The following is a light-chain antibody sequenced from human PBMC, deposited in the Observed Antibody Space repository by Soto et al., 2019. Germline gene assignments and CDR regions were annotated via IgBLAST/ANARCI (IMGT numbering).Light chain of an antibody. Sequence: EIVMTQSPVTLSVSPGERVTLSCRASQSVSSNLAWYQQKPGQAPSLLIYGAFTRATGIPARSSGPGSGTEFTLTISSLQSEDVAVYYCQQYINWPPGGTFGHGGKV. CDR1: QSVSSN. CDR2: GAF. V-gene: IGKV3-15*01. CDR3: QQYINWPPGGT. J-gene: IGKJ1*01.